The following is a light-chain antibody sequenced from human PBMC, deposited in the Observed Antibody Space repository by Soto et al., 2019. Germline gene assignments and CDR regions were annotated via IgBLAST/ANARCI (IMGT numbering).Light chain of an antibody. CDR1: QSVRSSY. Sequence: EIVLTQSPDILSLSPGERATLSCRASQSVRSSYLAWYQQRPGQAPRLVIYGASSRATGIPDRFSGDGSGTDFTLTISRLEPEDFAVYYCQQYGSSPGYTFGQGTKLEIK. V-gene: IGKV3-20*01. CDR2: GAS. CDR3: QQYGSSPGYT. J-gene: IGKJ2*01.